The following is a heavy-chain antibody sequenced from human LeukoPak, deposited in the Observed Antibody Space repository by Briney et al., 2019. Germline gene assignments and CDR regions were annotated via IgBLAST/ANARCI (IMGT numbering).Heavy chain of an antibody. J-gene: IGHJ4*02. CDR1: GFTFSSYA. CDR3: AKSHITRYPLQYYFDL. D-gene: IGHD2-21*01. V-gene: IGHV3-23*01. Sequence: GGSLRLSCAASGFTFSSYAMSWLRQTPQEGLEWVSGISVTGDFTYYADSVKGRFTIARDNSRTTVYLQLNSLRADDTAVYYCAKSHITRYPLQYYFDLWGQGAQVIVSS. CDR2: ISVTGDFT.